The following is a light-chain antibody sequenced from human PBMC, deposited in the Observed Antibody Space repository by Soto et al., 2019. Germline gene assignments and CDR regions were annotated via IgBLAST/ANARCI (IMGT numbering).Light chain of an antibody. Sequence: QSVLTQLASVSRSRGQSITISCTGTSSDVGGYNYVSWYQQHPGKAPKLMIYDVSNRPSGVSNRLSGSKSGNTASLTISGLQAEDEADYYCSSYTSSSTVFGGGTKVTVL. J-gene: IGLJ3*02. V-gene: IGLV2-14*01. CDR1: SSDVGGYNY. CDR3: SSYTSSSTV. CDR2: DVS.